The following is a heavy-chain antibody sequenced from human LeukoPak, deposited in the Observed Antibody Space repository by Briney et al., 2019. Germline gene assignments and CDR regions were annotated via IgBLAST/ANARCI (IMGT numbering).Heavy chain of an antibody. J-gene: IGHJ3*02. CDR2: INSDGSST. Sequence: PGGSLRLSCAASGFTFSSYWMYWVRQTPGKGLVWVSRINSDGSSTGYADSVKGRFTISRDNAKNTLHLQMNSLRAEDTAVYYCAKDRYGDYADDAFDIWGQGTMVTVSS. V-gene: IGHV3-74*01. CDR1: GFTFSSYW. D-gene: IGHD4-17*01. CDR3: AKDRYGDYADDAFDI.